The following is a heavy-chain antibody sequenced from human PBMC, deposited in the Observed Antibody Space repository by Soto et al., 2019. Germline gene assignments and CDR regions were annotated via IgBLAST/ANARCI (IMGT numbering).Heavy chain of an antibody. Sequence: GGSLRLSCAASGFTFSSYSMNWVRQAPGKGLEWVSSISSSSSYIYYADSVKGRFTISRDNAKNSLYLQMNSLRAEDTAVYYCAIMSIAARYYGMDVWGQGTTVTVSS. CDR2: ISSSSSYI. CDR3: AIMSIAARYYGMDV. CDR1: GFTFSSYS. V-gene: IGHV3-21*01. J-gene: IGHJ6*02. D-gene: IGHD6-6*01.